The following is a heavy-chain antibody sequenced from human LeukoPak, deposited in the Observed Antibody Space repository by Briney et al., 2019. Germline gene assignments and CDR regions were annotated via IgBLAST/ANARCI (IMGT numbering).Heavy chain of an antibody. J-gene: IGHJ4*02. D-gene: IGHD2-2*01. CDR2: IIPIFGTA. CDR1: GGTFSSYA. CDR3: ATNYQPLNPFDY. Sequence: VKVSCKAYGGTFSSYAISWVRQAPGQGLEWMGGIIPIFGTANYAQKFQGRVTITTDESTSTAYMELSSLRSEDTAVYYCATNYQPLNPFDYWGQGTLVTVST. V-gene: IGHV1-69*05.